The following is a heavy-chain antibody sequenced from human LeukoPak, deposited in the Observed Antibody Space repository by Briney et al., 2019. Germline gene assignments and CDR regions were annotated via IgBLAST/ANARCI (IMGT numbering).Heavy chain of an antibody. CDR2: INPNSGGT. CDR3: ARGGELSLHSGSPTDAFDI. D-gene: IGHD3-16*02. J-gene: IGHJ3*02. V-gene: IGHV1-2*02. Sequence: AASVKVSCKASGYTFTGYYIHWVRQAPGQGLEWMGWINPNSGGTNYAQKFQGRVTMTRDTSISTAYMELSRLRSDDTAVYYCARGGELSLHSGSPTDAFDIWGQGTMVTVSS. CDR1: GYTFTGYY.